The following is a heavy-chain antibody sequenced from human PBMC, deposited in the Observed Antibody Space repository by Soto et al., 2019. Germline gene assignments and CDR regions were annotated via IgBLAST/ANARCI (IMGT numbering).Heavy chain of an antibody. D-gene: IGHD3-16*02. CDR1: ADTFTSDY. Sequence: ASVKFSSKAPADTFTSDYIQCVREAPGHGLVWMGIINHPGGSTTFAKTFQRSLTITRATNTSTVYMELRSMRSEATAIYYCARSSAGVFGIIIDGSNWLAPWGQGTLVTVSS. J-gene: IGHJ5*02. V-gene: IGHV1-46*01. CDR3: ARSSAGVFGIIIDGSNWLAP. CDR2: INHPGGST.